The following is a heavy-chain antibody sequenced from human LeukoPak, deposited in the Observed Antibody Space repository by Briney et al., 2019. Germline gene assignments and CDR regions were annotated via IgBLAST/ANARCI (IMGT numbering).Heavy chain of an antibody. J-gene: IGHJ4*02. CDR1: GGSISIYY. CDR2: VYNSGNT. Sequence: SETLSLTCTVSGGSISIYYWSWVRQPPGKGLEWMGYVYNSGNTDYNPSLKSRVTISADTSKNQFSLKLTSVTAADTAVYYCASLRSDSSGYYNLRIDYWGQGTLVTVSS. V-gene: IGHV4-59*01. CDR3: ASLRSDSSGYYNLRIDY. D-gene: IGHD3-22*01.